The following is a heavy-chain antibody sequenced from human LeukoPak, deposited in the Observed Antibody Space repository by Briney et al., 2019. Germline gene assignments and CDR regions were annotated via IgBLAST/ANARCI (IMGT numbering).Heavy chain of an antibody. CDR1: GGSISSYY. CDR3: ARVGPRRKTNSLWFGTDQTSYYFDY. CDR2: IYYSGST. V-gene: IGHV4-59*12. Sequence: PSETLSLTCTVSGGSISSYYWSWIRQPPGKGLEWIGYIYYSGSTNYNPSLKSRVTISVDTSKNQFSLKLSSVTAADTAVYYCARVGPRRKTNSLWFGTDQTSYYFDYWGQGTLVTVSS. J-gene: IGHJ4*02. D-gene: IGHD3-10*01.